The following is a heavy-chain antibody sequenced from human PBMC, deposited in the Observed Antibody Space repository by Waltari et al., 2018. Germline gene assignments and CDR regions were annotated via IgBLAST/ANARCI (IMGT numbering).Heavy chain of an antibody. CDR3: ARGLRDIVVVPAAIRNTNYYYYYMDV. Sequence: QMQLQQWGAGLLKPSETLSLTCAVYGGSFSGYYWSWIRQPPGKGLEWIGGNNHSGSTNYNPSLKSRVTISVDTSKNQFSLKLSSVTAADTAVYYCARGLRDIVVVPAAIRNTNYYYYYMDVWGKGTTVTISS. CDR2: NNHSGST. V-gene: IGHV4-34*01. D-gene: IGHD2-2*02. CDR1: GGSFSGYY. J-gene: IGHJ6*03.